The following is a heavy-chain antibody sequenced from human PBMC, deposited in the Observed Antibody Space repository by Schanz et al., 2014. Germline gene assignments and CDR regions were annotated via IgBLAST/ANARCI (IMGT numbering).Heavy chain of an antibody. J-gene: IGHJ4*02. Sequence: EMQLLESGGGLVQPGGSLRLSCAASGFTFSSYAMSWVRQAPGKGLEWVSAISGSGGSTYYADSVKGRFTISRDNSKNTLYLQMNSLRPEDTAIYYCAKNQYDDVDLSSFYFDFWGQGTLVTVSS. V-gene: IGHV3-23*01. CDR3: AKNQYDDVDLSSFYFDF. D-gene: IGHD3-10*02. CDR1: GFTFSSYA. CDR2: ISGSGGST.